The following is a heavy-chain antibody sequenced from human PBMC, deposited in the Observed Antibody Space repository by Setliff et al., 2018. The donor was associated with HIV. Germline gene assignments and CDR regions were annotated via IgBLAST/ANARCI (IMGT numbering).Heavy chain of an antibody. V-gene: IGHV1-24*01. Sequence: GASVKVYCKVSGYTLAALSMHWVRQAPGKGLEWMGGFDPEDGETIYTQKFQGRVAMTEDTSADIAYMELSSLRSEDTAVYYCATLNSYGDYIGESSYWGQGTLVTVSS. CDR3: ATLNSYGDYIGESSY. CDR2: FDPEDGET. CDR1: GYTLAALS. J-gene: IGHJ4*02. D-gene: IGHD4-17*01.